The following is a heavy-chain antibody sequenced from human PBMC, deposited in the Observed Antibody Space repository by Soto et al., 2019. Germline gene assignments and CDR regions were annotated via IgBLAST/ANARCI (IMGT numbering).Heavy chain of an antibody. CDR1: GFTFSSFA. Sequence: GGSLRLSCAASGFTFSSFAMSWVRQAPGKGLEWVSSISTSGSGTYYADSVKGRFTISRDNSKNTLYLQMNSLRAEDTALYYCAQKGGATKFALDYWGQGTLVTVSS. V-gene: IGHV3-23*01. J-gene: IGHJ4*02. D-gene: IGHD5-12*01. CDR3: AQKGGATKFALDY. CDR2: ISTSGSGT.